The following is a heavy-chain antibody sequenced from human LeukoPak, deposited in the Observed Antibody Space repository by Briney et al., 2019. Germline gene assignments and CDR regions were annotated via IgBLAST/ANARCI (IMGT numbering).Heavy chain of an antibody. V-gene: IGHV6-1*01. J-gene: IGHJ3*02. CDR2: IYYRSKWYN. Sequence: SQTLSLTCAISGDTVSSNSAAWNWIRQSPSRGLEWLGRIYYRSKWYNDYALSVKSRITITPDTSKNHFSLKLSSVTAADTAVYYCARVWFGENAFDIWGQGTMVTVSS. CDR1: GDTVSSNSAA. D-gene: IGHD3-10*01. CDR3: ARVWFGENAFDI.